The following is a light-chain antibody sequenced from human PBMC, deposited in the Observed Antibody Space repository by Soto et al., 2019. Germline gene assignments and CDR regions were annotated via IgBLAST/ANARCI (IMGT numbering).Light chain of an antibody. CDR2: AAS. J-gene: IGKJ5*01. CDR1: QGISRW. V-gene: IGKV1-12*01. Sequence: DIQMTQSPSSLSASVGDRVTITCRASQGISRWLAWYQPTQGKAPKLXIYAASSLQSGVPSRFRGSGAGTDCTRTISSLQPEDVSTYYCQQANSYTPTFGQGTRLEIK. CDR3: QQANSYTPT.